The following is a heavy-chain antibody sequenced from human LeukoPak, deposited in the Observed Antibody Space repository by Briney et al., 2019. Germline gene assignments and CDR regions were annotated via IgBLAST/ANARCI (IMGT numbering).Heavy chain of an antibody. Sequence: SETLSLTCTVSGGSIGSYYWSWIRQPPGKGLEWIGYIYYSGSTNYNPSLKSRVTISVDTSKNQFSLKLSSVTAANTAVYYCAGNSITMVRGVITRTSLFYYYGMDVWGQGTTVTVSS. CDR2: IYYSGST. CDR1: GGSIGSYY. V-gene: IGHV4-59*01. J-gene: IGHJ6*02. CDR3: AGNSITMVRGVITRTSLFYYYGMDV. D-gene: IGHD3-10*01.